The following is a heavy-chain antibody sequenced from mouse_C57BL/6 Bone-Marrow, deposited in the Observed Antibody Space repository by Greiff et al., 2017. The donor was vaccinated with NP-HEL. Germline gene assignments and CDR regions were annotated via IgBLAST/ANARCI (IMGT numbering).Heavy chain of an antibody. Sequence: VQLQQSGAELVKPGASVKLSCTASGFNIKDYYMHWVKQRTEQGLEWIGRIDPEDGGTKYDPKFQGKATITADTSSNTAYLQLSSLTSEDTAVYYCARCDYDYDKDYWGQGTTLTVSS. CDR2: IDPEDGGT. D-gene: IGHD2-4*01. J-gene: IGHJ2*01. CDR1: GFNIKDYY. CDR3: ARCDYDYDKDY. V-gene: IGHV14-2*01.